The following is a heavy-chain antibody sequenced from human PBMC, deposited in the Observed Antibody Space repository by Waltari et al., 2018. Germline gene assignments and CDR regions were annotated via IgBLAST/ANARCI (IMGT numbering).Heavy chain of an antibody. V-gene: IGHV5-51*01. CDR2: IYPGDSDT. CDR1: GYSFTSYW. D-gene: IGHD6-13*01. J-gene: IGHJ4*02. CDR3: ASRIAAAGTLLLC. Sequence: EVQLVQSGAEVKKPGESLTISCKGSGYSFTSYWIGWVRQMPGKGLEWMGIIYPGDSDTRYSPYCQGQVTSSADKTISTAYQQGSSLKASDTAMYYCASRIAAAGTLLLCWGQGTLVIVSS.